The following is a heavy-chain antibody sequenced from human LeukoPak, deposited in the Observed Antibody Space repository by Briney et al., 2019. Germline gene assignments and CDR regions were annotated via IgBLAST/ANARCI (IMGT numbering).Heavy chain of an antibody. CDR3: ARRGLVAGIYDLVYGFDI. CDR1: GYSFTTFH. CDR2: VNPDTGNT. J-gene: IGHJ3*02. Sequence: ASVKVSCKAAGYSFTTFHINWVRQAPGQGREWMGWVNPDTGNTGFAQKFQGRVTITQNNSVTTVYMELSSLTSEDTAVYYCARRGLVAGIYDLVYGFDIWGQGTMVTVSS. V-gene: IGHV1-8*03. D-gene: IGHD3/OR15-3a*01.